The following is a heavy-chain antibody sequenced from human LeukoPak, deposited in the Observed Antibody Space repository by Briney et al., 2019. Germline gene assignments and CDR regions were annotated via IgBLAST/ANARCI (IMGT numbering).Heavy chain of an antibody. CDR1: GFNFNVYS. Sequence: GGSLRLSCAASGFNFNVYSMNWVRQAPGKGLEWISCMTSDSNTIYYADSVRGRFTISRDNAKKSVYLELSNLRADDTAMYYCARSTEWFADYWGQGTLVTVSS. J-gene: IGHJ4*02. D-gene: IGHD3-3*01. CDR3: ARSTEWFADY. V-gene: IGHV3-48*01. CDR2: MTSDSNTI.